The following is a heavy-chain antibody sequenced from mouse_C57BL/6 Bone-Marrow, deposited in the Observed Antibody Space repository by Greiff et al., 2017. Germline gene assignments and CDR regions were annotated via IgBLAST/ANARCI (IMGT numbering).Heavy chain of an antibody. CDR2: IYPSDSET. Sequence: QVQLQQPGAELVRPGSSVKLSCKASGYTFTSYWMDWVKQRPGQGLEWIGNIYPSDSETHYNQKFKDKATLTVDKSSSTAYMQLSSLTSEDSAVYYCARRGWLPLSMDYWGQGTSVTVSS. V-gene: IGHV1-61*01. J-gene: IGHJ4*01. CDR1: GYTFTSYW. D-gene: IGHD2-2*01. CDR3: ARRGWLPLSMDY.